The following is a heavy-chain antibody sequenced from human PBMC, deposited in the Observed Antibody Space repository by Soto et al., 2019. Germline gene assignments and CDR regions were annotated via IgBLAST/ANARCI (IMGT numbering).Heavy chain of an antibody. Sequence: SETLSLTCTVSGGSISSGDYYWSWIRHPPGKGLEWIGYIYYSGSTYYNPSLKSRVTISVDTSKNQFSLKLSSVTAADTAVYYCARDLAHCSSTSCSRMDVWGQGTTLTVSS. CDR1: GGSISSGDYY. V-gene: IGHV4-30-4*01. J-gene: IGHJ6*02. D-gene: IGHD2-2*01. CDR3: ARDLAHCSSTSCSRMDV. CDR2: IYYSGST.